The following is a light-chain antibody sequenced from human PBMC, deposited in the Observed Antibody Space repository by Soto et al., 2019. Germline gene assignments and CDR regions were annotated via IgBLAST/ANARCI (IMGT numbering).Light chain of an antibody. Sequence: DIQMTQSPSSLSASVGDRITITCRASQSISTYLNWYQHKPGKASKLLIYAASSLQSGVSSRFSRSGSGTDFTLTISSLQPEDFAAYYCQQSYNTPLTFGPGTKVDI. V-gene: IGKV1-39*01. J-gene: IGKJ3*01. CDR2: AAS. CDR1: QSISTY. CDR3: QQSYNTPLT.